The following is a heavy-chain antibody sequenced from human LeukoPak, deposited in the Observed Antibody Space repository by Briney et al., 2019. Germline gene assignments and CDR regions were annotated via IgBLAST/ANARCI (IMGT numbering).Heavy chain of an antibody. Sequence: GGSLRLSCAASGFTFSSYAMHWVRQAPGKGLEWVAVTSYDGSNKHYADSVKGRFTISRDNSKNTLYLQMNSLRAEDTAVYYCAREQWLPVGYYGMDVWGQGTTVTVSS. CDR2: TSYDGSNK. CDR3: AREQWLPVGYYGMDV. CDR1: GFTFSSYA. D-gene: IGHD6-19*01. J-gene: IGHJ6*02. V-gene: IGHV3-30-3*01.